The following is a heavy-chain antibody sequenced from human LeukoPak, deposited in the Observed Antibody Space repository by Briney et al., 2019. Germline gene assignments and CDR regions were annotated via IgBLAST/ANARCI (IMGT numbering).Heavy chain of an antibody. CDR3: AGRPRGYSYGYNY. Sequence: SETLSLTCTVSGGSVSSGSYYWSWIRQPPGKGLEWIGYIYYSGSTNYNPSLKSRVTISVDTSKNQFSLKLSSVTAADTAVYYCAGRPRGYSYGYNYWGQGTLVTVSS. CDR2: IYYSGST. D-gene: IGHD5-18*01. CDR1: GGSVSSGSYY. V-gene: IGHV4-61*01. J-gene: IGHJ4*02.